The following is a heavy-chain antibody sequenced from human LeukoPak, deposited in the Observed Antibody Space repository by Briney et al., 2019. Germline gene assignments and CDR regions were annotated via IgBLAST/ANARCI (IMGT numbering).Heavy chain of an antibody. Sequence: SKTLSLTCTVSGGSISSYYWSWIRQPPGKGLEWIGYIYYSGSTNYNPSLKSRVTISVDTSKNQFSLKLSSVTAADTAVYYCVRGSTLRHYQYWGQGTLSPSPQ. CDR3: VRGSTLRHYQY. D-gene: IGHD3-16*01. V-gene: IGHV4-59*08. CDR2: IYYSGST. J-gene: IGHJ4*02. CDR1: GGSISSYY.